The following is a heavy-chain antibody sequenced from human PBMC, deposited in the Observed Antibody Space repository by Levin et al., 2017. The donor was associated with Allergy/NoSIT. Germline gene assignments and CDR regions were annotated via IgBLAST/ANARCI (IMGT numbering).Heavy chain of an antibody. V-gene: IGHV3-20*04. J-gene: IGHJ5*02. CDR1: GFSFDAYG. CDR3: ARAHMKYYGSGSYLYNWVDP. D-gene: IGHD3-10*01. Sequence: GGSLRLSCAASGFSFDAYGMTWVRQRPGKGLEWVSGISGNGGSTGYGDSVKGRFTISRDNAQNLLYLQMDSLRPEDTAIYYCARAHMKYYGSGSYLYNWVDPWGQGTLVTVSS. CDR2: ISGNGGST.